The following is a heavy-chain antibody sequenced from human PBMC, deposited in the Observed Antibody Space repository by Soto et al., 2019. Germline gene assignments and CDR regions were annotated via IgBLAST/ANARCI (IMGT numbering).Heavy chain of an antibody. CDR1: GGIFSTYA. D-gene: IGHD3-10*01. V-gene: IGHV1-69*01. CDR3: ARDRDDYGSGNYYNRIDF. J-gene: IGHJ4*01. Sequence: QVQLVQSGAEVKKPGSSVKVSCKASGGIFSTYAISWLRQAPGQGLEWMGGIIPLFGTPNYAQRFQGRVTINADESTSTAYMELSRLRYEDTAVYYCARDRDDYGSGNYYNRIDFWGHGALVTVSS. CDR2: IIPLFGTP.